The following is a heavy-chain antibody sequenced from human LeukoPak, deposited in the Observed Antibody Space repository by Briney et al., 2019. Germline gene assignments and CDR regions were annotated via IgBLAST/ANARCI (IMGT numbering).Heavy chain of an antibody. V-gene: IGHV3-7*03. CDR2: IKNDGSEK. Sequence: GGSLRLSCAASGFTFSTYWMSWVRQAPGKGLEWVASIKNDGSEKYYVDSVKGRFTVSRDNAKNSVFLQMNSLRAEDTAVCYCARDHYGMDVWGQGTTVTVSS. CDR3: ARDHYGMDV. CDR1: GFTFSTYW. J-gene: IGHJ6*02.